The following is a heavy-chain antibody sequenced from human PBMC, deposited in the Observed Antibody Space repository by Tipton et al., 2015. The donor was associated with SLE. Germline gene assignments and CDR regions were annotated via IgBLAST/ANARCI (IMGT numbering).Heavy chain of an antibody. CDR1: GESFSTYY. CDR2: INHSGST. V-gene: IGHV4-34*01. CDR3: ARLVRFLGGRFFDY. D-gene: IGHD3-3*01. J-gene: IGHJ4*02. Sequence: TLSLTCVVYGESFSTYYWVWIRQPPEKGLEWIGEINHSGSTNYNPSLKSRVTISVDTSKNHFSLKLSSVTAADTAVYYCARLVRFLGGRFFDYWGQGTLVTVSS.